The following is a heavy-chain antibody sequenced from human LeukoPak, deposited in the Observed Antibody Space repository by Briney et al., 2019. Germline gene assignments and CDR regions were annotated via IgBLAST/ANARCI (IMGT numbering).Heavy chain of an antibody. CDR2: IWLDGSNK. D-gene: IGHD4-17*01. CDR3: AKGVIFDYGDPEDYFDY. J-gene: IGHJ4*02. Sequence: GGSLRLSCAVYGFTSSNYGMHWVRQAPGKGRGWVGVIWLDGSNKNHADSVKGRFTISRHNSKDTVYLQMKSVRAEDTAVYYCAKGVIFDYGDPEDYFDYWGQATQVSVCS. V-gene: IGHV3-33*06. CDR1: GFTSSNYG.